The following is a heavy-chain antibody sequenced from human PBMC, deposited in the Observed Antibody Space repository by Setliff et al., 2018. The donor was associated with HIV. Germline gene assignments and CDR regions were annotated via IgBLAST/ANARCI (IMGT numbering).Heavy chain of an antibody. J-gene: IGHJ4*02. CDR3: ARAYYHDSSGHQGFDY. CDR1: GYTLTELS. V-gene: IGHV1-18*01. CDR2: ISAYNLNT. D-gene: IGHD3-22*01. Sequence: ASVKVSCKVSGYTLTELSIHWVRQAPGKGLEWMGWISAYNLNTNYAQKFQGRVTMTTDTSASTGYMELRSLRSDDTAMYYCARAYYHDSSGHQGFDYWGQGTLVTVSS.